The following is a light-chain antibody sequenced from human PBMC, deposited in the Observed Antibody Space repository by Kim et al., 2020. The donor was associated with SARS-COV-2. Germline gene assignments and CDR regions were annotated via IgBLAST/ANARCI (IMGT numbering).Light chain of an antibody. CDR2: KAS. CDR1: QSNSMW. J-gene: IGKJ2*01. Sequence: STLSASVGDRVIITCRASQSNSMWLAWYQQKPGKAPKLLISKASSLQSGVPSRFSGSGSGTEFTLTISSLQLDDFGTYYCQQYDNYFGQGTKLEIK. V-gene: IGKV1-5*03. CDR3: QQYDNY.